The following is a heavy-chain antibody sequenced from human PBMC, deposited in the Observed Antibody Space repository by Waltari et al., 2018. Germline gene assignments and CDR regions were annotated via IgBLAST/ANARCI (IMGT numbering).Heavy chain of an antibody. CDR3: ARDEGNDYMWGSYRSTIYGMDV. CDR1: GGTFSSYA. Sequence: QVQLVQSGAEVKKPGSSVKVSCKASGGTFSSYAISWVRQAPGQGREWMGGVNPGSGTANNEETVEGRVRSTEDEATGAADIELSGLRSEDTAGYYCARDEGNDYMWGSYRSTIYGMDVWGQGTTVTVSS. CDR2: VNPGSGTA. V-gene: IGHV1-69*01. D-gene: IGHD3-16*02. J-gene: IGHJ6*02.